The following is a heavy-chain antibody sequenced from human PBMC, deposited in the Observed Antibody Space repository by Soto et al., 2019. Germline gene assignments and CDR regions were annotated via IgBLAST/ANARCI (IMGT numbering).Heavy chain of an antibody. D-gene: IGHD5-12*01. CDR1: GGSISGSSYY. Sequence: SETLSLTCTVSGGSISGSSYYWGWIRQPPGKGLEWIGSIYYSGSTYYNPSLKSRVTISVDTSKNQFSLKLSSVTAADTAVYYCARLGGSGYDLYYFDYWGQGTLVTVSS. CDR3: ARLGGSGYDLYYFDY. V-gene: IGHV4-39*01. CDR2: IYYSGST. J-gene: IGHJ4*02.